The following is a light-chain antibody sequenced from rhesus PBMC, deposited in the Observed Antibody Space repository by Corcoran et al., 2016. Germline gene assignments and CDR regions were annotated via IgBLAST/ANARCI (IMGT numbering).Light chain of an antibody. CDR1: QSVHNF. J-gene: IGKJ3*01. CDR3: YQHRSGYT. CDR2: GAS. V-gene: IGKV3-10*01. Sequence: QVILTQSPATLSLSPGERATLSCRASQSVHNFLAWYHQKPGKAPRLLLFGASSRAAGIPHGFSGSGSGTDFTLTISSLEPEDVGVYYCYQHRSGYTFGPGTTVDIK.